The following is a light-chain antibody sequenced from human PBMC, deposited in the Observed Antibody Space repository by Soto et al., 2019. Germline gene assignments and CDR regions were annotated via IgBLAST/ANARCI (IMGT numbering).Light chain of an antibody. J-gene: IGKJ1*01. V-gene: IGKV3-20*01. CDR1: QSVSSSY. Sequence: EIVLTPSPGTLSLSPVERATLSCRASQSVSSSYLAWYQQKPGQAPRLLIYGASSRATGIPARFSGSGSGTDFTLTISRLEPEDFAVYYCQQYGSSPWTFGQGTKVDIK. CDR3: QQYGSSPWT. CDR2: GAS.